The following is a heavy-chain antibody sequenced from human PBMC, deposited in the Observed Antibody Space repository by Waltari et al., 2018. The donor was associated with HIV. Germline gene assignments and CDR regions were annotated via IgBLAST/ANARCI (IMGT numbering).Heavy chain of an antibody. D-gene: IGHD3-16*01. J-gene: IGHJ4*02. V-gene: IGHV4-34*01. CDR3: VRGLGSRPFYRSYDI. CDR2: NDHNGET. Sequence: VQLRQWGAGRLKLTEPLSLPCPVFGGPLRVYFWAWIRQSPDKGLEWIGENDHNGETNYNPSFKTRVAISLDMSKNQISLNLRSATAADTAVYYCVRGLGSRPFYRSYDIWGQGTLVTVSS. CDR1: GGPLRVYF.